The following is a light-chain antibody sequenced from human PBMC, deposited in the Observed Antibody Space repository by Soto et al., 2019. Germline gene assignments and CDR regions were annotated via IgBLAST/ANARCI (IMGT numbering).Light chain of an antibody. CDR1: QSVSSY. CDR2: DAS. J-gene: IGKJ2*01. Sequence: EIVLTQSPATLSLSPGERATLSCRASQSVSSYLAWYQQKPGQAPRLLIYDASNRATGIPARFSGSGSGTEFTLTISSLEPEEFAVYYCQQRSNLPYAFGQGTKLEIK. CDR3: QQRSNLPYA. V-gene: IGKV3-11*01.